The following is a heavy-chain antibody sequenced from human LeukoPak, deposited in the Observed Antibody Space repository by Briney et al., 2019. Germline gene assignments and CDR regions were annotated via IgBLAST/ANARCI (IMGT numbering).Heavy chain of an antibody. V-gene: IGHV4-34*01. J-gene: IGHJ4*02. Sequence: SETLSLTCAVYGESFSGYYWSWVRQPPGKGLEWIGEINHSGSTNYNPSLKSRVTISVDTSKNQFSLKLSSVTAADTAVYYCARGVARTYYSDTSGYAAADYWGQGTLVTVSS. D-gene: IGHD3-22*01. CDR1: GESFSGYY. CDR2: INHSGST. CDR3: ARGVARTYYSDTSGYAAADY.